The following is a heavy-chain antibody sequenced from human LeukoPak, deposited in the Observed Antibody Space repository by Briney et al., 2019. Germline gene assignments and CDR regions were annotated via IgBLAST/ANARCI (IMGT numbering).Heavy chain of an antibody. J-gene: IGHJ4*02. CDR2: IYYSGST. Sequence: SQTLSLTCTVSGGSISSGDYYWSWIRQPPGKGLEWIGYIYYSGSTYYNPSLKSRVTISVDTSKNQFSLKLSSVTAADTAVYYCAREYYGFWSGIDYWGQGTLVTVSS. D-gene: IGHD3-3*01. CDR1: GGSISSGDYY. CDR3: AREYYGFWSGIDY. V-gene: IGHV4-30-4*08.